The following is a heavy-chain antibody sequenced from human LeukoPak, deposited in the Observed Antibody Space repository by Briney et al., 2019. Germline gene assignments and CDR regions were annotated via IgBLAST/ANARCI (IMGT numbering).Heavy chain of an antibody. V-gene: IGHV4-4*07. CDR1: GGSISSYY. Sequence: PSETLSLTCTVSGGSISSYYWSWIQQPAGKGLEWIGRIYTSGSTNYNPSLKSRVTMSVDTSKNQFSLKLSSVTAADTAVYYCARERMVRGVPIFDDYWGQGTLVTVSS. J-gene: IGHJ4*02. D-gene: IGHD3-10*01. CDR3: ARERMVRGVPIFDDY. CDR2: IYTSGST.